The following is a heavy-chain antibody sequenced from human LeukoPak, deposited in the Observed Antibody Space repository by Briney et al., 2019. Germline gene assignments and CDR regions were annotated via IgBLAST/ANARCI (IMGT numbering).Heavy chain of an antibody. J-gene: IGHJ4*02. Sequence: ASVKVSCKASGYTFTGYYMHWVRQAPGQGLEWMGWINPYSGGTNYAQKFQGRATMTRDTSISTAYMELSRLRSDDTAVYYCARERITLKTFDYWGQGTLVTVSS. CDR3: ARERITLKTFDY. D-gene: IGHD2-15*01. CDR1: GYTFTGYY. CDR2: INPYSGGT. V-gene: IGHV1-2*02.